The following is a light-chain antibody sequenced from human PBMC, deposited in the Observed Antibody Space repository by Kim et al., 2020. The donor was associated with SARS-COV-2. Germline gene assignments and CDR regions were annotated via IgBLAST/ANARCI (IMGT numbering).Light chain of an antibody. V-gene: IGLV2-18*02. CDR1: SSDIGSYNR. CDR3: SSYSSINIYV. J-gene: IGLJ1*01. Sequence: QSALTQPPSVSGSPGQSVTISCTGTSSDIGSYNRVSWYQQSPGTAPKLMIYEVSHRPSGVPDRFSGSKSGSSASLTISGLQAEDEADYFCSSYSSINIYVFGTGTKVTVL. CDR2: EVS.